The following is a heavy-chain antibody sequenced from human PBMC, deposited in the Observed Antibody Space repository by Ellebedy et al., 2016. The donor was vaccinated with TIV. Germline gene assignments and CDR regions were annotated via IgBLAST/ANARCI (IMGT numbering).Heavy chain of an antibody. D-gene: IGHD6-13*01. CDR1: GFTFSSYA. Sequence: GGSLRLXXAASGFTFSSYAMSWVRQAPGKGLEWVSAISSSGSTIHYADFVKGRFTVSRNNAEKSLYLQMNRLTAEDTAVYHCARVPVIAAAGTTDYWGQGTLGTVSS. V-gene: IGHV3-21*04. CDR2: ISSSGSTI. CDR3: ARVPVIAAAGTTDY. J-gene: IGHJ4*02.